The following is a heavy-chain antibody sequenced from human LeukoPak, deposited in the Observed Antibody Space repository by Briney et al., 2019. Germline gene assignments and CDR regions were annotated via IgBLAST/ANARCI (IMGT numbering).Heavy chain of an antibody. Sequence: ASGKVSCKVSGYTLSELSMHWVRQTPGKGLEWMGGFNPEDGDTIYAQNFQGRLTMTEDTSTDTAYMELSSLRSEDTAVYYCATDFGYFDWLLTDSWGQGTLVTVSS. CDR2: FNPEDGDT. J-gene: IGHJ4*02. CDR1: GYTLSELS. V-gene: IGHV1-24*01. CDR3: ATDFGYFDWLLTDS. D-gene: IGHD3-9*01.